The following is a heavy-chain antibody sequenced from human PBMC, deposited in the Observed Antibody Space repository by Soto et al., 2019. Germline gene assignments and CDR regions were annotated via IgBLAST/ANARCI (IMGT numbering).Heavy chain of an antibody. CDR2: ISHTGSP. CDR3: ASQLESTTYFDY. J-gene: IGHJ4*02. D-gene: IGHD1-1*01. Sequence: SETLSLTCTVSGGSISNSDYFWAWMRQPPGKGLEWVGTISHTGSPRYNPSLKSRVTISVDTSKNQFSLRLPSVTAADTAVFYCASQLESTTYFDYWGRGTVVTVSS. V-gene: IGHV4-39*01. CDR1: GGSISNSDYF.